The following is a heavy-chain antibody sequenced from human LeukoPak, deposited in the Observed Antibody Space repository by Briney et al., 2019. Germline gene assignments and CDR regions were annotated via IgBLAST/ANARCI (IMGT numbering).Heavy chain of an antibody. V-gene: IGHV1-18*01. CDR2: ISAYNGNT. J-gene: IGHJ4*02. CDR1: GYTFTSYG. D-gene: IGHD1-26*01. CDR3: ATYQPLVGAFDY. Sequence: ASVKVSCKASGYTFTSYGISWVRQAPGQGLEWMGWISAYNGNTHYAQKLQGRVTMTTDTSTNTAYMELRSLGSDDAAVYYCATYQPLVGAFDYWGQGTLVTVSS.